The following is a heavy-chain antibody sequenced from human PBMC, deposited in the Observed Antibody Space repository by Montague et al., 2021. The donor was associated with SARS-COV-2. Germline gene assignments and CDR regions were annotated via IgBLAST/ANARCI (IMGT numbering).Heavy chain of an antibody. Sequence: CAISGDSVPTYGLACVSTRQSPSRRLEWQGMTIFPGSALYNEYAESVKGRITINPDTPKNQFSLHLTSVTPDDTAVYYCARHSYRTFDFWGQGTLVTVSS. CDR2: TIFPGSALYN. J-gene: IGHJ4*02. D-gene: IGHD3-10*01. V-gene: IGHV6-1*01. CDR3: ARHSYRTFDF. CDR1: GDSVPTYGLA.